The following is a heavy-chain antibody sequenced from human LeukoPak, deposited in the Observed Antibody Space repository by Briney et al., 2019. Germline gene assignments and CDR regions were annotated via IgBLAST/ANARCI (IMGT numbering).Heavy chain of an antibody. Sequence: GGSLRLSCAASGFTFSSYSMNWVRQAPGKGLEWVSSISSSSSYIYYADSVKGRFTISRDNAKNSLYLQMSNLRAKDTAVYFCARGGGLDVWGQGATVTVSS. V-gene: IGHV3-21*04. J-gene: IGHJ6*02. D-gene: IGHD3-16*01. CDR2: ISSSSSYI. CDR3: ARGGGLDV. CDR1: GFTFSSYS.